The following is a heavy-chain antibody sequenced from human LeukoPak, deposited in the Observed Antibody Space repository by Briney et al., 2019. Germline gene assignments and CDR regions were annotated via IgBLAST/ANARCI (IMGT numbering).Heavy chain of an antibody. CDR2: FTSSSSYI. V-gene: IGHV3-21*04. Sequence: GGSLRLSCAASGFAFSSFSRTWVRQAPGKGLEWVSAFTSSSSYIYYADSVKGRFTISRDNSKNMLYLQMNSLRAEDTAVYYCAKDRRDAYTGDAFDIWGQGTMVTVSS. D-gene: IGHD5-24*01. CDR3: AKDRRDAYTGDAFDI. J-gene: IGHJ3*02. CDR1: GFAFSSFS.